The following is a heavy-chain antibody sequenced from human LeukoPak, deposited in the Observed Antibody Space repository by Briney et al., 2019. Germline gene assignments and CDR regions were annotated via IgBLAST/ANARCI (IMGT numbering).Heavy chain of an antibody. V-gene: IGHV3-11*01. D-gene: IGHD2-15*01. Sequence: GGSLRLSCAASGFTFSDYYMSWIRQAPGKGLEWVSYISSSGSTIYYADSVKGRFTISRDNAKNSLYLQMNSLRAEDTAVYYCARRDCSGRSCYLYYWGQGTLDTVSS. CDR2: ISSSGSTI. CDR1: GFTFSDYY. CDR3: ARRDCSGRSCYLYY. J-gene: IGHJ4*02.